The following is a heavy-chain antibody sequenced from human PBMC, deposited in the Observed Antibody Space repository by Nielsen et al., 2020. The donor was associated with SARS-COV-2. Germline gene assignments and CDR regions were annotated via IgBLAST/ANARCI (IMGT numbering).Heavy chain of an antibody. CDR3: ARDGWDCSSTSCYGIHYMDV. D-gene: IGHD2-2*01. Sequence: GGSLRLSCAASGFTFSSYGMHWVRQAPGKGLEWVAVIWYDGSNKYYADSVKGRFTISRDNSKNTLYLQMNSLRAEDTAVYYCARDGWDCSSTSCYGIHYMDVWGKGTTVTVSS. V-gene: IGHV3-33*01. CDR2: IWYDGSNK. CDR1: GFTFSSYG. J-gene: IGHJ6*03.